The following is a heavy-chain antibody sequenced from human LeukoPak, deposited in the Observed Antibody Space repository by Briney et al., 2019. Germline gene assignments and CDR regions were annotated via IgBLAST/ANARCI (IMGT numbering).Heavy chain of an antibody. Sequence: PSETLSLTCTVSGGSISSGDYYWSWIRQPPGKGLEWIGYIYYSGSTYYNPSLKSRVTISVDTSKNQFSLKLSSVTAADTAVYYCARDRTTYCSSTSCYGFDYWGQGTLVTVSS. J-gene: IGHJ4*02. D-gene: IGHD2-2*01. CDR1: GGSISSGDYY. V-gene: IGHV4-30-4*01. CDR2: IYYSGST. CDR3: ARDRTTYCSSTSCYGFDY.